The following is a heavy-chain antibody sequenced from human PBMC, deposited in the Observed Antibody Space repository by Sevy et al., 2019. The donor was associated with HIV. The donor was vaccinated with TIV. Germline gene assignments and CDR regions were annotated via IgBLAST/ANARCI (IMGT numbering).Heavy chain of an antibody. CDR2: ISGSGGST. CDR3: ANSIAARQPFDY. CDR1: GFTFSSYA. D-gene: IGHD6-6*01. Sequence: GGSLRLSCAASGFTFSSYAMSWVRQAPGKGLEWVSAISGSGGSTYYADSVKGRFTSSRDNSKNTLYLQMNSLRAEDTAVYYCANSIAARQPFDYWGQGTLVTVSS. J-gene: IGHJ4*02. V-gene: IGHV3-23*01.